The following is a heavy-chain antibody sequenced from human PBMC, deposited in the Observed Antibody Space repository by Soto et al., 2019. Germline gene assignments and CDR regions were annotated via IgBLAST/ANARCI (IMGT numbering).Heavy chain of an antibody. V-gene: IGHV1-18*01. CDR3: ASGYFDWSRDYYYYGMDV. CDR1: GYTFTSYG. CDR2: ISAYNGNT. D-gene: IGHD3-9*01. Sequence: ASVKVSCKASGYTFTSYGISWVRQAPGQGLEWMGWISAYNGNTNYAQKLQGRVTMTTDTSTSTAYMELRSLRSDDTAVYYCASGYFDWSRDYYYYGMDVWGQGTTVTVSS. J-gene: IGHJ6*02.